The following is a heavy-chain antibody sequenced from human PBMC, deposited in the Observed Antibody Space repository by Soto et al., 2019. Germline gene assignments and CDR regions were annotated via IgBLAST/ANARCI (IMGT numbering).Heavy chain of an antibody. V-gene: IGHV3-23*01. CDR3: AKDRDIVVVPAAMPGDY. Sequence: EVQLLESGGGLVQPGGSLRLSCAASGFTFSSYAMSWVRQAPGKGLEWVSAISGSGGSTYYADSVKGRFTISRDNSKNTLYLQMNSLRAEDTAVYYCAKDRDIVVVPAAMPGDYWGRGTLVTVSS. CDR2: ISGSGGST. CDR1: GFTFSSYA. J-gene: IGHJ4*02. D-gene: IGHD2-2*01.